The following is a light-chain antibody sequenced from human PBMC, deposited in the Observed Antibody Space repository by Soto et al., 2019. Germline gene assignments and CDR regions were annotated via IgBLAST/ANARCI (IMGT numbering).Light chain of an antibody. Sequence: DIQMTQSPSSLSASVGDRVTITCRASQSISSYLNWYQQKPGKAPKLLIYAASSLQSGVPSRFXSSGSGTDFTLTISSLQPEDFATYYCQQSYSTLTWTFGQGTKVEIK. CDR2: AAS. J-gene: IGKJ1*01. CDR3: QQSYSTLTWT. CDR1: QSISSY. V-gene: IGKV1-39*01.